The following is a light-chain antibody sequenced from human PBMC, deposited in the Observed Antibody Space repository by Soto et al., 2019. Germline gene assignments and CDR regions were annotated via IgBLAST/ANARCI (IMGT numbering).Light chain of an antibody. CDR3: QQYYRIPLFT. J-gene: IGKJ3*01. CDR2: GAS. CDR1: QTISNSY. V-gene: IGKV3-20*01. Sequence: EIVLTQSPGTLSLSPGERATLSCRASQTISNSYLAWYQQKPGQAPRLLIYGASSMDIGIPDRFSGSGSGTDFILTISRREPEDFAMYYCQQYYRIPLFTFGPGTKVDIK.